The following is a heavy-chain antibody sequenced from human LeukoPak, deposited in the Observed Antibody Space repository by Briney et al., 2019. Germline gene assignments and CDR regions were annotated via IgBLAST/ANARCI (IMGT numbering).Heavy chain of an antibody. CDR1: GFTFSSYA. Sequence: GGSLRLSCAASGFTFSSYAMSWVRQAPGKGREWVSAISGSGGSTYYADSVKGRFTISSDNSKNTLYLQMNSLRAEDTAVYYCAKESGYYGSGSYYSAGFFDYWGQGTLVTVSS. CDR2: ISGSGGST. CDR3: AKESGYYGSGSYYSAGFFDY. J-gene: IGHJ4*02. D-gene: IGHD3-10*01. V-gene: IGHV3-23*01.